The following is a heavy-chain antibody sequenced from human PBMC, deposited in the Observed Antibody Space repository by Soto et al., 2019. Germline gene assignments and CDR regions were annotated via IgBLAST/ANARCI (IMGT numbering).Heavy chain of an antibody. Sequence: GSLRLSCAASGFTFSSYAMHWVRQAPGKGLEWVAVISYDGSNKYYADSVKGRFTISRDNSKNTLYLQMNSLRAEDTAVYYCARAAEDTAMVPDYYYYGMDVWGQGTTVTVSS. CDR3: ARAAEDTAMVPDYYYYGMDV. D-gene: IGHD5-18*01. V-gene: IGHV3-30-3*01. J-gene: IGHJ6*02. CDR1: GFTFSSYA. CDR2: ISYDGSNK.